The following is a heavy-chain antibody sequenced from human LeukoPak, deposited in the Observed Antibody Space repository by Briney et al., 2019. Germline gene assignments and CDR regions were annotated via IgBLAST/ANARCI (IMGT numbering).Heavy chain of an antibody. V-gene: IGHV3-23*01. J-gene: IGHJ3*02. CDR3: AKESFDSSGYYDAFDI. D-gene: IGHD3-22*01. Sequence: GSLRLSCAASGFTFSSYAMSWVRQAPGKGLEWVSAISGSGGSTYYADSVKGRLTISRDNSKNTLYLQMNSLRAEDTAVYYCAKESFDSSGYYDAFDIWGQGTMVTVSS. CDR2: ISGSGGST. CDR1: GFTFSSYA.